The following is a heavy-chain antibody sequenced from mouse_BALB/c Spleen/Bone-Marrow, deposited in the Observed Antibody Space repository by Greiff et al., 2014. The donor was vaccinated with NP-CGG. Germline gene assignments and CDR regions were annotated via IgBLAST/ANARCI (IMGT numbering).Heavy chain of an antibody. V-gene: IGHV1-67*01. J-gene: IGHJ1*01. CDR2: ISTYYGNT. Sequence: QVQLQQSGPELVRPGVSVKISCKGSGYTFTDYAMHWVKQSHAKSLEWIGVISTYYGNTNYNQEFKGKATMTVDKSSSTAYMELARLTSEDSAIYYCARKRLTGTSYWYFDVWGAGTTVTVSS. D-gene: IGHD4-1*01. CDR1: GYTFTDYA. CDR3: ARKRLTGTSYWYFDV.